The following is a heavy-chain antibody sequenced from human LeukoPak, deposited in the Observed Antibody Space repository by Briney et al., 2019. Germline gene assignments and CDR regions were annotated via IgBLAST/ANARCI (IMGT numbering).Heavy chain of an antibody. CDR2: INHSGST. Sequence: SETLSLTCAVYGGSFSGYYWSWIRQPPGKGLEWIGEINHSGSTNYNPSLKSRVTISVDTSKNQFSLKLSSVTAADTAVYYCARSNKPSGGPPEHNWFDPWAREPWSPSPQ. V-gene: IGHV4-34*01. J-gene: IGHJ5*02. CDR1: GGSFSGYY. D-gene: IGHD6-19*01. CDR3: ARSNKPSGGPPEHNWFDP.